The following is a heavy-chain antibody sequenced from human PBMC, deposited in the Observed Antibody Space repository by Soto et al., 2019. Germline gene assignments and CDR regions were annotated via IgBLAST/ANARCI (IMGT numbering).Heavy chain of an antibody. Sequence: VKGSCKASGGTFSSYAISWVRQAPGQVLEWMGGIITIFGTANYAQKFQGRVTITADESTSTAYMELSSLRSEDTAVYYCARSGGYGDYGVNYYYYYGMDVWGQGTTVTVSS. V-gene: IGHV1-69*13. CDR1: GGTFSSYA. J-gene: IGHJ6*02. CDR2: IITIFGTA. CDR3: ARSGGYGDYGVNYYYYYGMDV. D-gene: IGHD4-17*01.